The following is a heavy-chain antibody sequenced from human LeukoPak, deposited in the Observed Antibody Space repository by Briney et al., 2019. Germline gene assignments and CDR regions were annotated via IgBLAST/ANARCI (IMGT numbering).Heavy chain of an antibody. J-gene: IGHJ4*02. Sequence: GGSLRLSCEASTFTFSSYDMNWVRQAPGEGLQWISYISGSGSAIYYADSVEGRFTISRDNAKNSLYLQMNSLRAEDTAIYYCATKVAGTSHFSYWGQGTLVTVSS. D-gene: IGHD6-19*01. CDR2: ISGSGSAI. CDR3: ATKVAGTSHFSY. CDR1: TFTFSSYD. V-gene: IGHV3-48*03.